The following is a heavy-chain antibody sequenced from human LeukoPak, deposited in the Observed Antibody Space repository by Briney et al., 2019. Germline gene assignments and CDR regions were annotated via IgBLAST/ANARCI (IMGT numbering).Heavy chain of an antibody. CDR2: INPNSGGT. CDR3: TSQQRVRNDFEH. Sequence: ASVKVSCKASGYTFTGYYMHWVRQAPGQGLEWMGWINPNSGGTNYAQKFQGRVTMTRDTSIGTTYIELSILRSDDTAVYYCTSQQRVRNDFEHWGQGTLVTVSS. CDR1: GYTFTGYY. D-gene: IGHD6-13*01. J-gene: IGHJ4*02. V-gene: IGHV1-2*02.